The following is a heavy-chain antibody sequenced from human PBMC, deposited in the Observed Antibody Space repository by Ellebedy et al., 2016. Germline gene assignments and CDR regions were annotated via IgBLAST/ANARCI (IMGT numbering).Heavy chain of an antibody. J-gene: IGHJ1*01. CDR2: LYRGCGR. CDR1: GFSVAANY. Sequence: GGSLRLXCAASGFSVAANYMSWVRQAPGKGLEWVSVLYRGCGRYYSDSVKGRFTISRDNSRNTLFLQMDSLRVEDTAIYYCTKEILTDVRRDPSGFNLWGRGTLVTVSS. V-gene: IGHV3-53*01. D-gene: IGHD3-9*01. CDR3: TKEILTDVRRDPSGFNL.